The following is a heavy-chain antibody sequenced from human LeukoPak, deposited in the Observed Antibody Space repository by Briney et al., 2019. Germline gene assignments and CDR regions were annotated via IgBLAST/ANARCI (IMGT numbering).Heavy chain of an antibody. CDR2: IYYSGST. Sequence: KPSETLSLTCTVSGGSIGSSSYYWGWIRQPPGKGLEWIGSIYYSGSTYYNPSLKSRVTISVDTSKNQFSLKLSSVTAADTAVYYCARREGDAFDIWGQGTMVTVSS. D-gene: IGHD1-26*01. CDR1: GGSIGSSSYY. V-gene: IGHV4-39*01. CDR3: ARREGDAFDI. J-gene: IGHJ3*02.